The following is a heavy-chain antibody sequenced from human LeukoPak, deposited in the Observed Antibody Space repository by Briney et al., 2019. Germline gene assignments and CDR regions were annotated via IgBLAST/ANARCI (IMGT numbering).Heavy chain of an antibody. D-gene: IGHD6-13*01. CDR3: ARGRPIAAAGTVWFDP. CDR2: ISSSGSTI. CDR1: GFTFSSYE. V-gene: IGHV3-48*03. Sequence: HPGGSLRLSCAASGFTFSSYEMNCVRQAPGKGLEWVSYISSSGSTIYYADSVKGRFTISRDNAKNSLYLQMNSLRAEDTAVYYCARGRPIAAAGTVWFDPWGQGTLVTVSS. J-gene: IGHJ5*02.